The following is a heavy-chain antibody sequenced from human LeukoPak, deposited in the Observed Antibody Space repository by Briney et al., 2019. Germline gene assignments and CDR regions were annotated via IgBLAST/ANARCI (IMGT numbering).Heavy chain of an antibody. J-gene: IGHJ4*02. CDR1: GGSISSYY. Sequence: PSETLSLTCTVSGGSISSYYWSWIRQPAGKGLEWIGRIYTSGSTYYNPSLKSRVTLSVDTSKNQFSLRLTSVTAADTAVYYCARRSLTTNSPADYWGQGTLVTVSS. CDR3: ARRSLTTNSPADY. V-gene: IGHV4-4*07. D-gene: IGHD4-4*01. CDR2: IYTSGST.